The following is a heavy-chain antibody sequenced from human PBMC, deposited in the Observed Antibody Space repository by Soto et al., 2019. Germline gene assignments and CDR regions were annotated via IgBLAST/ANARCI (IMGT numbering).Heavy chain of an antibody. J-gene: IGHJ5*02. Sequence: SETLSLTCAVYGGSFSGYYWTWIRQPPGKGLEWIGGSNHSGSTKYNPSLKSRVTISVDTSKNQFSLKLSSVTAADTAMYYCAAALSSGYTAWGQGTLVTVSS. D-gene: IGHD3-22*01. CDR1: GGSFSGYY. CDR2: SNHSGST. V-gene: IGHV4-34*01. CDR3: AAALSSGYTA.